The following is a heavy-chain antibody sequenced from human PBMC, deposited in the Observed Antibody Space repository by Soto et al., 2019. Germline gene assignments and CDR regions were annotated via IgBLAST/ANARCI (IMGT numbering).Heavy chain of an antibody. V-gene: IGHV3-7*03. D-gene: IGHD6-13*01. Sequence: GGSLRLSCAASGFTFSSYWMSWVRQAPGKGLEWVANIKQDGSEKYYVDSVKGRFTISRDNAKNSLYLQMNSLRAEDTAVYYCARDRRYSSSWYNWFDPWGQGTLVTVSS. J-gene: IGHJ5*02. CDR1: GFTFSSYW. CDR3: ARDRRYSSSWYNWFDP. CDR2: IKQDGSEK.